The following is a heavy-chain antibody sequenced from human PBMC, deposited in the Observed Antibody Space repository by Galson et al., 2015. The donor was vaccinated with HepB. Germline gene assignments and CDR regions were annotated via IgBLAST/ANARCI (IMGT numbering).Heavy chain of an antibody. CDR3: ARAASDSSGYYRHFDY. J-gene: IGHJ4*02. V-gene: IGHV3-30-3*01. CDR2: ISYDGSNK. Sequence: SLRLSCAASGFTFSSYAMHWVRQAPGKGLEWVAVISYDGSNKYYADSVKGRFTISRDNSKTTLYLQMNSLRAEDTAVYYCARAASDSSGYYRHFDYWGQGTLVTVSS. CDR1: GFTFSSYA. D-gene: IGHD3-22*01.